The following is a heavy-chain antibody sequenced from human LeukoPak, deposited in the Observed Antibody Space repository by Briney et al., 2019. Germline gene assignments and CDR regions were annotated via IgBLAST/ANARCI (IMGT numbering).Heavy chain of an antibody. CDR1: GFTFSVYY. Sequence: GPSLRLSCAASGFTFSVYYMSWIRLAPGQGQEWVSSITSSRSSIYAADSGKGRFTIAMDNDKNSLYLQMSSLRAEDTAVYYCAASKEFRWGQGTLVTVSS. CDR2: ITSSRSSI. D-gene: IGHD3-10*01. V-gene: IGHV3-11*04. CDR3: AASKEFR. J-gene: IGHJ4*02.